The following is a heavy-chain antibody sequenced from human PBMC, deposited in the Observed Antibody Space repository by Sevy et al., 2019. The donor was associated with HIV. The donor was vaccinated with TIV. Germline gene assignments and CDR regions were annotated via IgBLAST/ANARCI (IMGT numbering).Heavy chain of an antibody. CDR1: GFTFSSYS. J-gene: IGHJ5*02. CDR2: ISSSSSYI. Sequence: GGSLRLSCAASGFTFSSYSMNWVRQAPGKGLEWVSSISSSSSYIYYADSVKGRLTISRDNAKNSLYLQMNSLRAEDTAEYYCARSGDSSGYYQNNWFDPWGQGTLVTVSS. CDR3: ARSGDSSGYYQNNWFDP. V-gene: IGHV3-21*06. D-gene: IGHD3-22*01.